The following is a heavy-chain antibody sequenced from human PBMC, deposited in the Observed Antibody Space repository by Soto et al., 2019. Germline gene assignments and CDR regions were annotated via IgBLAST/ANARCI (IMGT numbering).Heavy chain of an antibody. D-gene: IGHD1-7*01. CDR1: GFTFSNYW. Sequence: LTCVASGFTFSNYWIHWVRQAPGKGLVWVSRINGDGSSTNYADSVKGQFTISRDNAKNTVYLQMNSLRVEDTAVYYCARGARNYYYFDCWGQGTLVTVSS. CDR3: ARGARNYYYFDC. J-gene: IGHJ4*02. CDR2: INGDGSST. V-gene: IGHV3-74*01.